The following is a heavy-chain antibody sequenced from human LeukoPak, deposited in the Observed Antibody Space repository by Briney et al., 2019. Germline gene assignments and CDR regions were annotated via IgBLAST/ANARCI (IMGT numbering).Heavy chain of an antibody. Sequence: GRSLRLSCAASGFTFSSYAMHWVRQAPGKGLEWVAVISYDGSNQYYADSVKGRFTISRDNSKNTLYLQMNSLRAEDTAVYYCAQGGEFLDLLDYWGQGTLVTVSS. D-gene: IGHD3-16*01. J-gene: IGHJ4*02. V-gene: IGHV3-30-3*01. CDR3: AQGGEFLDLLDY. CDR2: ISYDGSNQ. CDR1: GFTFSSYA.